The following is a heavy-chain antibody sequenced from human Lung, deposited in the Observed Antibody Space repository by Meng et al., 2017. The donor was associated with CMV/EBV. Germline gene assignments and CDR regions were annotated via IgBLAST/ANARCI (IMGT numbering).Heavy chain of an antibody. Sequence: DYYIHWVRQDPGHGLEWMGRISPNSGGTKYAQGFQGRVTMTSDTSIRTAYMELRNLKSDDTAVYFCARVGDYYDRSGYYYERSLAYWGQGTLVTVSS. D-gene: IGHD3-22*01. CDR3: ARVGDYYDRSGYYYERSLAY. J-gene: IGHJ4*02. CDR2: ISPNSGGT. V-gene: IGHV1-2*06. CDR1: DYY.